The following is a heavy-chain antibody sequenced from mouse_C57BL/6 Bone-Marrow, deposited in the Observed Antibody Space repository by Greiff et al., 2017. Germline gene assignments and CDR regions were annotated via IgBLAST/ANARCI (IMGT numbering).Heavy chain of an antibody. D-gene: IGHD2-4*01. CDR1: GFNIKDYY. V-gene: IGHV14-1*01. Sequence: EVQLQQSGAELVRPGASVKLSCTASGFNIKDYYMHWVKQRPEQGLEWIGRIDPEDGDTEYAPKFQGKATMTADTSSNTAYLQLSSLTSEDPAVYYCTTGDYDGYFDYWGQGTTLTVSS. CDR2: IDPEDGDT. CDR3: TTGDYDGYFDY. J-gene: IGHJ2*01.